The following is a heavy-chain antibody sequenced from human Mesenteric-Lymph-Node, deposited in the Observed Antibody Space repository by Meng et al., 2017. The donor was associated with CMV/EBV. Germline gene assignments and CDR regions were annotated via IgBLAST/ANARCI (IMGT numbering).Heavy chain of an antibody. CDR3: AKGCGGDCPFFDY. V-gene: IGHV3-11*01. Sequence: GGSLRLSCAASGFTFSDYYMSWIRQAPGKGLEWVSSISSSGSTIHYADSVRGRFTISRDNAKNSLYLQMNSLRAEDTALYYCAKGCGGDCPFFDYWGQGTLVTVSS. CDR2: ISSSGSTI. J-gene: IGHJ4*01. D-gene: IGHD2-21*01. CDR1: GFTFSDYY.